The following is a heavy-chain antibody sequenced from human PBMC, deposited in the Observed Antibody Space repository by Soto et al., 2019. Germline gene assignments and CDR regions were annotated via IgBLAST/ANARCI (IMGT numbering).Heavy chain of an antibody. J-gene: IGHJ4*02. CDR1: VFTFSSYA. D-gene: IGHD1-20*01. V-gene: IGHV3-30-3*01. CDR2: ISYDGSNK. CDR3: ARASITGTRLYDY. Sequence: PGGSLRLSCAASVFTFSSYAMHWVRQGPGKGLEWVAVISYDGSNKYYADSVKGRFTISRDNSKNTLYLQMNSLRAEDTAVYYCARASITGTRLYDYWGQGTLVTVSS.